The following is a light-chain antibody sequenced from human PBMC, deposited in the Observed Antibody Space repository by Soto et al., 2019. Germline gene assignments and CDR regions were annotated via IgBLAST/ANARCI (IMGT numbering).Light chain of an antibody. Sequence: VLTQSPGTLSLSPGERATLTCRAGQGVTTNFAWYQQKSGQSPRLLIYDVSIRATGVPARFSATGSETDFTLTISGLQSGDSAVYFCQQYNNSPFSFGQGTRLEIK. CDR1: QGVTTN. J-gene: IGKJ5*01. CDR3: QQYNNSPFS. CDR2: DVS. V-gene: IGKV3-15*01.